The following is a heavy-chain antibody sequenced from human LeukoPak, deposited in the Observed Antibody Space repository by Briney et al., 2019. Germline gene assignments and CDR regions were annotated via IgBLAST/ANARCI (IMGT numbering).Heavy chain of an antibody. CDR1: GYTFTSYA. CDR2: INAGNGNT. Sequence: GASVKVSCKASGYTFTSYAMHWVRQAPGQRLEWMGWINAGNGNTKYSQKVQGRVTITRDTSASTVYMELGSLRSEDTAVYYCVRKTPGPQFGMDVWGQGTTVTV. D-gene: IGHD6-19*01. J-gene: IGHJ6*02. V-gene: IGHV1-3*01. CDR3: VRKTPGPQFGMDV.